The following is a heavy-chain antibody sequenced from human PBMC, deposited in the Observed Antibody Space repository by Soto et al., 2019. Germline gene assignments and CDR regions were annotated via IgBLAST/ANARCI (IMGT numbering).Heavy chain of an antibody. CDR2: ISSSSSTI. CDR3: ARDLRIMITFGGVIGPL. J-gene: IGHJ4*02. CDR1: GFTFSSYS. V-gene: IGHV3-48*01. D-gene: IGHD3-16*02. Sequence: PGGSLRLSCAASGFTFSSYSMNWVRQAPGKGLEWVSYISSSSSTIYYADSVKGRFTISRDNAKNSLYLQMNSLRAEDTAVYYCARDLRIMITFGGVIGPLWGQGTLVTVSS.